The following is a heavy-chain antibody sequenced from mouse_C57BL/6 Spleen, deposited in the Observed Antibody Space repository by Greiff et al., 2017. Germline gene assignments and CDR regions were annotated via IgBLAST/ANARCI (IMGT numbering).Heavy chain of an antibody. CDR1: GYTFTSYW. CDR2: ISHGSGST. D-gene: IGHD2-4*01. V-gene: IGHV1-55*01. J-gene: IGHJ2*01. CDR3: AGLRDFDD. Sequence: VQLQQPGAELVKPGASVKMSCKASGYTFTSYWITWVKQRPGQGLEWIGDISHGSGSTNYNEKFKSKDSLSVDTSSSTAYMQLSSLTSEDSAVNYCAGLRDFDDWGQGTTLTVSS.